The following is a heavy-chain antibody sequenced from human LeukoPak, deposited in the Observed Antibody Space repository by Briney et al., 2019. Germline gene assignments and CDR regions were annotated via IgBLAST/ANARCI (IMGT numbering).Heavy chain of an antibody. V-gene: IGHV4-34*01. CDR1: GGSFSGYY. Sequence: PSETLSLTCVVYGGSFSGYYWSWIRQPPGKGLEWIGEINHSGSTNYNPSLKSRVTISVDTSKNQFSLKLSSVTAADTAVYYCARHVKGGSSWSTFDYWGQGTLVTVSS. D-gene: IGHD6-13*01. CDR3: ARHVKGGSSWSTFDY. CDR2: INHSGST. J-gene: IGHJ4*02.